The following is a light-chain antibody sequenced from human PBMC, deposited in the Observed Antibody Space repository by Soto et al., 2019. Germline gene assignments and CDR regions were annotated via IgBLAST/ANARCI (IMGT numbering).Light chain of an antibody. J-gene: IGKJ1*01. Sequence: EIVLTQSPGTLSLSPGERATLSCRASQSLSSTYLAWYQQKPGQAPRLLIYGASNRATGIPDRFSGSGSGKDFTLTINGLEPEDFAVYYCQQYGSSSLTFGQGTKVDIK. CDR1: QSLSSTY. CDR3: QQYGSSSLT. V-gene: IGKV3-20*01. CDR2: GAS.